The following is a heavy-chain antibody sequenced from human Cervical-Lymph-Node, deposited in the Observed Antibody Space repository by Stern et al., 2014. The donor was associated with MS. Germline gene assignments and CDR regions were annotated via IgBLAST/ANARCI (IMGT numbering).Heavy chain of an antibody. D-gene: IGHD1-26*01. V-gene: IGHV3-21*01. CDR1: GFTFSSYS. CDR2: ISSSSSYI. CDR3: ARDRGGSYSDY. Sequence: EVQLEESGGGLVKPGGSLRLSCEASGFTFSSYSMNWVRQAPGQGLEWVSSISSSSSYIYYADSVKGRFTISRDNAKNSLYLQMNSLRAEDTAVYYCARDRGGSYSDYWGQGTLVTVSS. J-gene: IGHJ4*02.